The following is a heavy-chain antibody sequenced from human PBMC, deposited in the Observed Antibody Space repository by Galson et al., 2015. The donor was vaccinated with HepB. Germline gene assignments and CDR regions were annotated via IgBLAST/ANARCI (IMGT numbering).Heavy chain of an antibody. CDR3: ARQRDYASPRMDY. D-gene: IGHD4-17*01. J-gene: IGHJ4*02. CDR1: GYSFTSYW. Sequence: QSGAEVKKPGESLRISCKASGYSFTSYWITWVRQMPGKGLEWMGRIEPSDSYTNYSPSFQGHVTISADKSISTAYLQWSSLKASDTAMYYCARQRDYASPRMDYWGQGIVVTVSS. V-gene: IGHV5-10-1*01. CDR2: IEPSDSYT.